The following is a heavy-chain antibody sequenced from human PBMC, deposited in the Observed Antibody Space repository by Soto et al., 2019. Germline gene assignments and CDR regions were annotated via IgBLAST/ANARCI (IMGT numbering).Heavy chain of an antibody. J-gene: IGHJ4*02. CDR2: ISPFDGNT. CDR1: GYTFTNYS. CDR3: AREVNYYDSSGYPANGQSLLHYFDY. Sequence: QVQLVQSGTEVKKPGASVKISCKTSGYTFTNYSISWVRQAPGQGLEWMGWISPFDGNTNYAQNFQVRVTLTTDTSTSTAYMEVRSLRSDDTAVYFCAREVNYYDSSGYPANGQSLLHYFDYWGQGTLVTVSS. D-gene: IGHD3-22*01. V-gene: IGHV1-18*01.